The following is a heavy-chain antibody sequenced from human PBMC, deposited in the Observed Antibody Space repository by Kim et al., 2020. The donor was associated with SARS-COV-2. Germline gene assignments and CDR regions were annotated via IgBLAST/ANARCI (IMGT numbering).Heavy chain of an antibody. CDR2: IKSKTDGGTT. CDR3: TTASYYYDSSGYYYSASWFDY. J-gene: IGHJ4*02. D-gene: IGHD3-22*01. V-gene: IGHV3-15*01. Sequence: GGSLSLSCAASGFTFSNAWMSWVRQAPGKGLEWVGRIKSKTDGGTTDYAAPVKGRFTISRDDSKNTLYLQMNSLKTEDTAVYYCTTASYYYDSSGYYYSASWFDYWGQGTLVTVSS. CDR1: GFTFSNAW.